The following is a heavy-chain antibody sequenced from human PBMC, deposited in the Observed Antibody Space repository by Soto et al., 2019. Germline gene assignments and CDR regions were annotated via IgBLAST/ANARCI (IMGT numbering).Heavy chain of an antibody. CDR1: GDSVSSNSAA. J-gene: IGHJ6*02. CDR3: ARDYGSSSVYYYYGLDV. V-gene: IGHV6-1*01. CDR2: TYYRSKWYN. Sequence: QSQTLSLTCAISGDSVSSNSAAWNWIRQSPSRGLEWLGRTYYRSKWYNDYAVSVKSRLTINPDTSKNQFSLQLNSVTTEDTAVYYCARDYGSSSVYYYYGLDVWGQGTTVTVSS. D-gene: IGHD6-6*01.